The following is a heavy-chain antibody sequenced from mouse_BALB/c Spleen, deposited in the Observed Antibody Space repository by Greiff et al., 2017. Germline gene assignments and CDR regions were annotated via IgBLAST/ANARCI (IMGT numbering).Heavy chain of an antibody. CDR2: ISCHNGAS. J-gene: IGHJ4*01. CDR1: GYTFTGYY. D-gene: IGHD2-3*01. V-gene: IGHV1S34*01. CDR3: ERDGDY. Sequence: LVRTGASVNISCKASGYTFTGYYMHWVKQSHGKSLEWIGFISCHNGASSYHQKFKGKATFTVDTSPSTAYMQFNSLTSEDSAVYYCERDGDYWGQGTSVTVSS.